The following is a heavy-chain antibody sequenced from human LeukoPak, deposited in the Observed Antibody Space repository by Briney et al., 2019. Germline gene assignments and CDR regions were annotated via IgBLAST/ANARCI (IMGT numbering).Heavy chain of an antibody. CDR1: GYTFTSCG. CDR3: YTHTYCSSTSSPSRCLDY. V-gene: IGHV1-18*01. Sequence: GASVKVSCKASGYTFTSCGISWVRQAPGQGLEWMGWISAYNGNTNYAQKLQGRVTMTTDTSTSTAYMELSSLRSEDTAVYYCYTHTYCSSTSSPSRCLDYWGQGTLVTVSS. CDR2: ISAYNGNT. D-gene: IGHD2-2*01. J-gene: IGHJ4*02.